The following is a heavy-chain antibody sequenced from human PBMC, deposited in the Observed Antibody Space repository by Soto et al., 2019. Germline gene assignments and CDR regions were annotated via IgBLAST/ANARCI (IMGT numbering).Heavy chain of an antibody. CDR3: AREEGSY. V-gene: IGHV3-30-3*01. CDR2: IASDGSSQ. CDR1: GFTLSTYA. Sequence: QVQLVESGGGVVQPGTSLRLSCAASGFTLSTYAMHWVRQAPGKGLEWVAVIASDGSSQYYADSVKGRFTVSRDSPRNPLYLQVNSLRTEDAAVYFCAREEGSYRGQGTQVIVST. J-gene: IGHJ4*02. D-gene: IGHD3-10*01.